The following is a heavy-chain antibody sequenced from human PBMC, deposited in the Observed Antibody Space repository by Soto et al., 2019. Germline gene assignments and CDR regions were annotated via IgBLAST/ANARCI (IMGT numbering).Heavy chain of an antibody. J-gene: IGHJ5*02. CDR2: IVVGSGNT. V-gene: IGHV1-58*01. Sequence: SVKVSCKASGFTFTSSAVQRVRQARGQRLEWIGWIVVGSGNTNYAQKFQERVTITRDMSTSTAYMELSSLRSEDTAVYYCAAGPLAAAATWGQGTLVTVSS. CDR3: AAGPLAAAAT. CDR1: GFTFTSSA. D-gene: IGHD6-13*01.